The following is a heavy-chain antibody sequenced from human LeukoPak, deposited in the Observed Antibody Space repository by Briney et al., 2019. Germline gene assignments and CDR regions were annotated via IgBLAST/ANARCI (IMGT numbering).Heavy chain of an antibody. CDR3: ARGGPVVTAPYFDY. J-gene: IGHJ4*02. Sequence: PSETLSLTCTVSGYSISSGYYWGWIRQPPGKGLEWIGSIYHSGSTYYNPSLKSRVTISVDTSKNQFSLKLSSVTAADTAVYYCARGGPVVTAPYFDYWGQGTLVTVSS. CDR1: GYSISSGYY. V-gene: IGHV4-38-2*02. CDR2: IYHSGST. D-gene: IGHD2-21*02.